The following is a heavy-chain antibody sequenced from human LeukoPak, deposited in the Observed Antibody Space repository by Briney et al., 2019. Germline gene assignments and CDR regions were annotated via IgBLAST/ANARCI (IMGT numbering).Heavy chain of an antibody. CDR3: AKGYSGYDWDFDY. V-gene: IGHV3-9*01. D-gene: IGHD5-12*01. CDR1: GFTFDDYA. CDR2: ISWNSGSI. Sequence: GGSLRLSCAASGFTFDDYAMHWVRQAPGKGLEWVSAISWNSGSIGYADSVKGRFTISRDNAKNSLYLQMNSLRAEDTALYYCAKGYSGYDWDFDYWDQGTLVTVSS. J-gene: IGHJ4*02.